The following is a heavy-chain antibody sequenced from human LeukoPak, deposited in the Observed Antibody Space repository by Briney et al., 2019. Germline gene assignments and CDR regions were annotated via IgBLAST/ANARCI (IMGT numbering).Heavy chain of an antibody. D-gene: IGHD3-22*01. J-gene: IGHJ3*01. V-gene: IGHV1-69*13. CDR1: GYTFTGYY. CDR3: ARDDYYDSSAYRENPFDV. CDR2: IIPILGTT. Sequence: SVKVSCKASGYTFTGYYMHWVRQAPGQGLEWMGGIIPILGTTNYAQKFQGRVTITADESTSTLYMELRSLRSEDTAIYYCARDDYYDSSAYRENPFDVWGQGTMVTVSS.